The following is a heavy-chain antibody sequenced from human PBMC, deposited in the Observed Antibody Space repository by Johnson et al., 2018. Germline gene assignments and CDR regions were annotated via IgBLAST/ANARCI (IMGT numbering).Heavy chain of an antibody. J-gene: IGHJ4*02. CDR1: GFTFSGHW. V-gene: IGHV3-74*03. CDR2: INGDGRIT. Sequence: EVQLVESGGGLVQPGGSLRLSCAASGFTFSGHWMHWVRQAPGKGLVWLSFINGDGRITKYADSVKGRFTISRDNAKNTLYLQVNSLTAEDRAVYYCARDPHRGGVSYDYWGQGTLVTVSS. CDR3: ARDPHRGGVSYDY. D-gene: IGHD3-10*01.